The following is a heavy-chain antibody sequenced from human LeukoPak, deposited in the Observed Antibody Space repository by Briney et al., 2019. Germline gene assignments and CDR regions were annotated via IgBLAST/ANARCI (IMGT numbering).Heavy chain of an antibody. CDR3: ARGRFDYYDSSGYYRPREYYYYYYYMDV. D-gene: IGHD3-22*01. CDR2: IYYSGST. J-gene: IGHJ6*03. CDR1: GGSISNYH. V-gene: IGHV4-59*01. Sequence: VKPSETLSLTCTVSGGSISNYHWSWIRQSPGKGLEWIGYIYYSGSTNYKPSLKSRVTISVDTSKNQFFLKLSSVTAADTAVYYCARGRFDYYDSSGYYRPREYYYYYYYMDVWGKGTTVTMSS.